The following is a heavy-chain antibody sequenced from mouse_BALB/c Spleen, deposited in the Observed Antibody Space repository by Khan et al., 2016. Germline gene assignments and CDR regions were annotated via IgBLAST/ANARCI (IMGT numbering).Heavy chain of an antibody. J-gene: IGHJ1*01. Sequence: QIQLVQSGPELKKPGETVKISCKASGYTFTDYSMHWVKPAPGKGLKWMGWKHTETGEPTYADDFKGRFAFSLETSASTAYLQINNLKNEDTATYLWARRVRWNFDVWGAGTTVTVSS. CDR2: KHTETGEP. CDR1: GYTFTDYS. CDR3: ARRVRWNFDV. V-gene: IGHV9-2-1*01. D-gene: IGHD2-14*01.